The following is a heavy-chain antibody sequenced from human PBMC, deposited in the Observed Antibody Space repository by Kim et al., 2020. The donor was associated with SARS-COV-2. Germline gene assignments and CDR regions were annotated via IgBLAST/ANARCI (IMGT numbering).Heavy chain of an antibody. Sequence: RNNRYYADHEKGRFTLSRDSAKDSLYLQMNGLRDEDTAVYYCARDNDYWGQGTLVTVSS. CDR3: ARDNDY. J-gene: IGHJ4*02. V-gene: IGHV3-48*02. CDR2: RNNR.